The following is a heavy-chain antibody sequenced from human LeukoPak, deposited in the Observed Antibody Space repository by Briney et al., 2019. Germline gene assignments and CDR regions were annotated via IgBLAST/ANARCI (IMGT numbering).Heavy chain of an antibody. CDR3: ARDQYDTWSRRGNFDS. CDR1: GFTFGKYW. V-gene: IGHV3-7*03. D-gene: IGHD3-3*01. Sequence: GGSLRLSCVASGFTFGKYWMSWVRQAPGKGLEWVANIKLDGSGKNYVDSVKGRFTISRDNTKNSLYLQMNSLRVEDTAVFYCARDQYDTWSRRGNFDSWGQGTLVTVAS. CDR2: IKLDGSGK. J-gene: IGHJ4*02.